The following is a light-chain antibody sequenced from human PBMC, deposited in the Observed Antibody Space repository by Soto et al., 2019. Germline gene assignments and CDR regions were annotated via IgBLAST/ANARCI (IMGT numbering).Light chain of an antibody. Sequence: DIQMTQSPSTLSAFVGDRVTLTCRASQSISNCLAWSQQKPGKAPNLLIYDASSLESGVPSRFSGSGSGTEFTLTISSLQPDDFATYYCQQYRSYPYTFGQGTKLEIK. CDR3: QQYRSYPYT. CDR2: DAS. CDR1: QSISNC. V-gene: IGKV1-5*01. J-gene: IGKJ2*01.